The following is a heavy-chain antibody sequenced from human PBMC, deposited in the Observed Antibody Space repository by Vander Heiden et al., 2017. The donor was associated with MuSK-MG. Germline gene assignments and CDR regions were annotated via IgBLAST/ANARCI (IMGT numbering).Heavy chain of an antibody. J-gene: IGHJ6*03. V-gene: IGHV3-11*04. Sequence: LEWVSYISSSGSTIYYADSVKGRFTISRDNAKNSLYLQMNSLRAEDTAVYYCARDRGSGWYRNYMDVWGQGTTVTVSS. CDR2: ISSSGSTI. CDR3: ARDRGSGWYRNYMDV. D-gene: IGHD6-19*01.